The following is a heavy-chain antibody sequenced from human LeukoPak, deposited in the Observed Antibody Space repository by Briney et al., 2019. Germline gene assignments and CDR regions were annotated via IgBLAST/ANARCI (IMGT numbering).Heavy chain of an antibody. CDR1: GFTFSSYA. J-gene: IGHJ4*02. D-gene: IGHD3-22*01. CDR3: AKDFFRYYDSSGYYGFNDY. CDR2: ISGSGGST. V-gene: IGHV3-23*01. Sequence: PGGSPRLSCAASGFTFSSYAMSWVRQAPGKGLEWVSAISGSGGSTYYADSVKGRFTISRDNSKNTLYLQMNSLRAEDTAVYYCAKDFFRYYDSSGYYGFNDYWGQGTLVTVSS.